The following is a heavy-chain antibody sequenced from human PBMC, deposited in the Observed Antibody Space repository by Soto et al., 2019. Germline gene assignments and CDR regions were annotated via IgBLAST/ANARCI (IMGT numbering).Heavy chain of an antibody. Sequence: QVQLVQSGAEVKKPGASVKVSCKASGYTFTSYGISWVRQAPGQGLEWMGWISAYNGNTNYAQKLQGRVTMTTDTSTGTAYMELRSLRSDDTAVYYCARSYCGGDCYSVYYYYGMDVWGQGTTVTVSS. J-gene: IGHJ6*02. V-gene: IGHV1-18*01. CDR3: ARSYCGGDCYSVYYYYGMDV. CDR1: GYTFTSYG. CDR2: ISAYNGNT. D-gene: IGHD2-21*02.